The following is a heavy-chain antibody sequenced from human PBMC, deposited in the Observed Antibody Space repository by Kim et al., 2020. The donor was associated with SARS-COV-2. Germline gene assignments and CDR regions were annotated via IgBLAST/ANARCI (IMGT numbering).Heavy chain of an antibody. CDR2: INTNTGNP. Sequence: ASVKVSCKASGYTFTSYAMNWVRQAPGQGLEWMGWINTNTGNPTYAQGFTGRFVFSLDTSVSTAYLQISSLKAEDTAVYYCARDTGFSSSWFQNQISDYYYGMDVWGQGTTVTVSS. CDR3: ARDTGFSSSWFQNQISDYYYGMDV. D-gene: IGHD6-13*01. J-gene: IGHJ6*02. CDR1: GYTFTSYA. V-gene: IGHV7-4-1*02.